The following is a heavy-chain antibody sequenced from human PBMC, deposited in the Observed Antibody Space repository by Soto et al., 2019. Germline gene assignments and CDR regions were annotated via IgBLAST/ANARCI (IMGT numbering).Heavy chain of an antibody. D-gene: IGHD3-3*01. V-gene: IGHV3-23*01. Sequence: EVQLLESGGGLVQPGGSLRLSYAASGFTFSSYGMSWVRQAPGKGLEWVSAISGNGGSTYLADSVKGRFTISRDNSKNTLYLQMNSLRAEDKAVYYCAIGGVVKTDHFDYWGQGSLVAVSS. J-gene: IGHJ4*02. CDR2: ISGNGGST. CDR1: GFTFSSYG. CDR3: AIGGVVKTDHFDY.